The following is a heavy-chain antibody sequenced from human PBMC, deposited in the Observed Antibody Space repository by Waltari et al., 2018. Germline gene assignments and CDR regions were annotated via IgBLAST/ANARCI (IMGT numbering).Heavy chain of an antibody. CDR2: ISASGST. CDR1: GDSINNYF. CDR3: ARGGVDSSWFIWYFAR. V-gene: IGHV4-4*07. D-gene: IGHD6-13*01. Sequence: QVQLQESGPRLVRPSETLSLTCTVSGDSINNYFWSWIRQPAGKGLEWIGRISASGSTNYNPSLKTRVALSVDTSKNQFSLNLTSMTAADTGIYFCARGGVDSSWFIWYFARWGRGTLVTVSS. J-gene: IGHJ2*01.